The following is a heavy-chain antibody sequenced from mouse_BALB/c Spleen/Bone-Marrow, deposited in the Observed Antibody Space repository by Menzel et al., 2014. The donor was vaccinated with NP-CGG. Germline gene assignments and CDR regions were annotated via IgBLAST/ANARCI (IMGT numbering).Heavy chain of an antibody. CDR2: INPNSDYT. Sequence: QVQLKESRAELARPGASVKMSCKASGYTFTYYTMYWVKQRPGQGLEWIGYINPNSDYTNYNQKFKDKATLTADKSSSTAYMQLSSLTSEDSAVYYCAREVYGSWFAYWGQGTLVTVSA. CDR1: GYTFTYYT. CDR3: AREVYGSWFAY. D-gene: IGHD2-2*01. J-gene: IGHJ3*01. V-gene: IGHV1-4*01.